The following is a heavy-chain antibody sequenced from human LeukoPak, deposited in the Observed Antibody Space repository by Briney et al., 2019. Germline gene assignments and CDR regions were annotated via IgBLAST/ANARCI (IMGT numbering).Heavy chain of an antibody. CDR1: GYSFTSYW. J-gene: IGHJ4*02. D-gene: IGHD5-24*01. CDR3: VRRGRDGYNYFDF. V-gene: IGHV5-51*01. Sequence: GESLKISCKGSGYSFTSYWIGWVRQMPGKGLEWMGIIYPGDSDTRYSPSFQDQVTIPADKSISTAYLQWSSLKASDTAMYYCVRRGRDGYNYFDFWGLGTLVTVSS. CDR2: IYPGDSDT.